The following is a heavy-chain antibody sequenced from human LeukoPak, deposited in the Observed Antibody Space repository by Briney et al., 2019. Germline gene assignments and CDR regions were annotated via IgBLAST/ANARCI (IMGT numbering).Heavy chain of an antibody. CDR3: ARDPYSGSYQYYFDY. CDR2: INPNSGGT. CDR1: GYTFTGYY. Sequence: ASVKVSCKASGYTFTGYYMHWVRQAPGQGLEWMGWINPNSGGTNYAQKFQGRVTMTRDTSISTAYMELSRLRSDDTAVYYCARDPYSGSYQYYFDYWGQGTLVTVSS. D-gene: IGHD1-26*01. J-gene: IGHJ4*02. V-gene: IGHV1-2*02.